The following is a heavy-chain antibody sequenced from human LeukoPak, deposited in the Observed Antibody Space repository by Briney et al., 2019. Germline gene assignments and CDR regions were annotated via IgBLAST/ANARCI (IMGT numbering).Heavy chain of an antibody. V-gene: IGHV5-51*01. CDR1: GYSFSSYW. D-gene: IGHD2-2*01. Sequence: GEALKISRKGSGYSFSSYWIAWVPQMPGKGLEWMGVIYPRDSRTKYSPSFQDQVTISADKSISTAYLQWTSLKASDTAMYYCARHLSDITSSPNYWGPGTLVTVSS. J-gene: IGHJ4*02. CDR3: ARHLSDITSSPNY. CDR2: IYPRDSRT.